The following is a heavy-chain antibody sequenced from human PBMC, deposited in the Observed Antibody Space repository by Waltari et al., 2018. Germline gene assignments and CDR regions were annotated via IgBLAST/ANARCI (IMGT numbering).Heavy chain of an antibody. CDR1: NFYISNGYY. D-gene: IGHD3-10*01. CDR2: MYYRGTT. J-gene: IGHJ4*02. Sequence: QVQLQESGPGLVKPSETLSLTCAVSNFYISNGYYWGWIRQPPGKGLEWIGSMYYRGTTYYNPSLKGRVTISVDKSKNNLFLNLNSVTAADTAVYYCARDVEGDGVLYGSPRRFDYWGQGILVTVSS. CDR3: ARDVEGDGVLYGSPRRFDY. V-gene: IGHV4-38-2*02.